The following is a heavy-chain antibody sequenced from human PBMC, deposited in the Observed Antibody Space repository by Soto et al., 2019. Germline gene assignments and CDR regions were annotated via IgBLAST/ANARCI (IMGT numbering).Heavy chain of an antibody. CDR1: GYTFTSYD. CDR3: ARGKGGRLPWKAFDI. V-gene: IGHV1-8*01. Sequence: ASVKVSCKASGYTFTSYDINRVRQATGQGLEWMGWMNPNSGNTGYAQKFQGRVTMTRNTSISTAYMELSSLRSEDTAVYYCARGKGGRLPWKAFDIWGQATMVTVSS. CDR2: MNPNSGNT. D-gene: IGHD6-25*01. J-gene: IGHJ3*02.